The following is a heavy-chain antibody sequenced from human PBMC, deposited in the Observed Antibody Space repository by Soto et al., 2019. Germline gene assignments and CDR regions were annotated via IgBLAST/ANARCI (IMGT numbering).Heavy chain of an antibody. V-gene: IGHV1-69*02. CDR2: IIPILGIA. J-gene: IGHJ3*02. CDR3: ARSPHRGRRSGDDAFDI. Sequence: QVQLVQSGAEVKKPGSSVKVSCKASGGTFSSYTISWVRQAPGQGLEWMGRIIPILGIANYAQKFQGRVTITADKSTSTAYMELSSLRSEDTAVYYCARSPHRGRRSGDDAFDIWGQGTMVTVSS. D-gene: IGHD3-10*01. CDR1: GGTFSSYT.